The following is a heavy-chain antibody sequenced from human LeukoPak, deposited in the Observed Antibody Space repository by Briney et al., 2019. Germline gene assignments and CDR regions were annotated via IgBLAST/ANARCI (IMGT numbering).Heavy chain of an antibody. D-gene: IGHD6-13*01. CDR1: GFTFSTYA. J-gene: IGHJ4*02. Sequence: GGSLRLSCEVSGFTFSTYAMNWVPQAPGKGLEWGSGISGRGDSPYYADSVKGRFTISRDNSKNTLYLQMNSLRAEDTAIYFCAKALNCWYVGSDYWGQGTLVTASS. CDR2: ISGRGDSP. CDR3: AKALNCWYVGSDY. V-gene: IGHV3-23*01.